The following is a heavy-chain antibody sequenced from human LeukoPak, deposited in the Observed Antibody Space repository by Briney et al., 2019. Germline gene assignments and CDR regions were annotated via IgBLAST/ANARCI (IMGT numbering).Heavy chain of an antibody. V-gene: IGHV3-73*01. CDR3: TRLGGYSSGWDHAT. Sequence: GGSLGLSCAASGFNFSGSAMHWVRQASGKGLEWVGRIRSKANSYATAYAASVKGRFTISRDDSKNTAYLQMNSLKTEDTAVYYCTRLGGYSSGWDHATWGQGTLVTVSS. CDR2: IRSKANSYAT. D-gene: IGHD6-19*01. CDR1: GFNFSGSA. J-gene: IGHJ5*02.